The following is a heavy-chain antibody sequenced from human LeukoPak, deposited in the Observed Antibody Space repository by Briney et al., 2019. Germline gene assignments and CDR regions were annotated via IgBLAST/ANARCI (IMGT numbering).Heavy chain of an antibody. CDR2: IRSKANSYTT. Sequence: GGSLRLSCAASGFTFSGSAMHWVRQASGKGLEWVGRIRSKANSYTTAYAASVKGRFTISRDDSKNTAYLQMNSLKTEDTAMYYCTVYYGDQGYWGQGTLVTVSS. V-gene: IGHV3-73*01. D-gene: IGHD4-17*01. J-gene: IGHJ4*02. CDR1: GFTFSGSA. CDR3: TVYYGDQGY.